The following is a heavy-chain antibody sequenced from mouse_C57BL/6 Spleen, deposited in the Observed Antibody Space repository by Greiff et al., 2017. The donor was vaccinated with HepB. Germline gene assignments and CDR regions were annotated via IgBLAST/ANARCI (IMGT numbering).Heavy chain of an antibody. CDR3: ARQLRPPYYYAMDY. Sequence: EVQLQQSGPELVKPGASVKIPCKASGYTFTDYNMDWVKQSHGKSLEWIGDINPNNGGTIYNQKFKGKATLTVDKSSSTAYMELRSLTSEDTAVYYCARQLRPPYYYAMDYWGQGTSVTVSS. CDR1: GYTFTDYN. D-gene: IGHD3-2*02. CDR2: INPNNGGT. V-gene: IGHV1-18*01. J-gene: IGHJ4*01.